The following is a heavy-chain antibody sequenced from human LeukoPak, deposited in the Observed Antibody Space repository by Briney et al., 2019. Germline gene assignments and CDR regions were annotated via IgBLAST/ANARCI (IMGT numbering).Heavy chain of an antibody. Sequence: HPGGSLRLSCVASGFTFKSYVMNWVRQAPGKGLEWLATIYGSGVSISYADSVKGRFTISRDNSNNTLYLQMNSLRVEDTAIYYCAKGFAGLSTETTNWFDSWGQGTLVTVSS. CDR3: AKGFAGLSTETTNWFDS. V-gene: IGHV3-23*01. CDR2: IYGSGVSI. CDR1: GFTFKSYV. J-gene: IGHJ5*01. D-gene: IGHD4-11*01.